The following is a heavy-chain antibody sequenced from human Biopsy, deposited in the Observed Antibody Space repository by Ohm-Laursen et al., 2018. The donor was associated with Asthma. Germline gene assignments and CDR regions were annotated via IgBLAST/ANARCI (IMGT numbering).Heavy chain of an antibody. CDR2: IMTVFGTT. D-gene: IGHD6-19*01. V-gene: IGHV1-69*13. J-gene: IGHJ6*02. CDR3: ARCQVGYSSGWSLLLKKIYYSGMDV. CDR1: GGTFSNFA. Sequence: ASVKVSCKPPGGTFSNFAISWVRQTPGQGLEWLGGIMTVFGTTNYAQKFQGRVTITADESTSTAYMEVTSLRSEDTAIYYCARCQVGYSSGWSLLLKKIYYSGMDVWGQGTAVTVSS.